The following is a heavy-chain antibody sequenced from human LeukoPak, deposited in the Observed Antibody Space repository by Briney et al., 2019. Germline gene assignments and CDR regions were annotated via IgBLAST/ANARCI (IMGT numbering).Heavy chain of an antibody. CDR2: INPNSGDT. CDR1: GYTFTSYY. Sequence: ASVKVSCKASGYTFTSYYMHWVRQAPGQGLEWMGWINPNSGDTKYAQKFQGRVTMTRDTSISTAYMELTRLRSDDTAVYYCARARITMVRGVRPLYYFDYWGQGTLVTVSS. CDR3: ARARITMVRGVRPLYYFDY. D-gene: IGHD3-10*01. J-gene: IGHJ4*02. V-gene: IGHV1-2*02.